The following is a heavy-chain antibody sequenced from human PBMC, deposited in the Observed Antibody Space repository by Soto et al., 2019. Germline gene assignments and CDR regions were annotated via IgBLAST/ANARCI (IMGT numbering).Heavy chain of an antibody. J-gene: IGHJ4*02. CDR2: IGKTGSDI. CDR3: AREIGNRLPYGPVDY. Sequence: AGGSLRLSCAASGFTLSGYYMTWMRQTPGKGLEWVSFIGKTGSDIHYADSVEGRFTISRDNAKNSLYLQMNSLRAEDTAVYYCAREIGNRLPYGPVDYWGQGTLVTVS. D-gene: IGHD3-10*01. V-gene: IGHV3-11*01. CDR1: GFTLSGYY.